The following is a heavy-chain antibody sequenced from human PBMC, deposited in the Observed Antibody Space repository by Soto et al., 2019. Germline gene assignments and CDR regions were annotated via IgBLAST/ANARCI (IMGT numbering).Heavy chain of an antibody. CDR2: ITWNSNTI. Sequence: GGSLRLSCAASGFTFGDYAMHWVRQAPGKGLEWVSGITWNSNTIGYADSVKGRFTISRDNAKNSLFLQMNSLRPEDTGLYYWAKDSPYSSSWSRAFDIWGQGTMVTVSS. J-gene: IGHJ3*02. CDR3: AKDSPYSSSWSRAFDI. D-gene: IGHD6-13*01. V-gene: IGHV3-9*01. CDR1: GFTFGDYA.